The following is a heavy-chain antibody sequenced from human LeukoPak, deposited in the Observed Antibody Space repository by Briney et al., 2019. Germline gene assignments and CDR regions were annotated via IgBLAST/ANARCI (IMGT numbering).Heavy chain of an antibody. CDR3: AMHTTGRGGHGY. CDR1: GDSISDHH. Sequence: SETLSLTCTVSGDSISDHHWSWIRQPPGKGLEWIGYILYTGITNYNPSLKSRVTISVDTSRNQFSLKLSSVTAADTAVYYCAMHTTGRGGHGYWGQGTLITVSA. D-gene: IGHD2/OR15-2a*01. CDR2: ILYTGIT. V-gene: IGHV4-59*11. J-gene: IGHJ4*02.